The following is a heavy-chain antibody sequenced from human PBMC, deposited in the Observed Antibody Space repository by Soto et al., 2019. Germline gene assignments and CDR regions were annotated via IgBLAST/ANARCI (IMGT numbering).Heavy chain of an antibody. J-gene: IGHJ4*02. Sequence: VASVKVSCKVSGYTLTELSMHWVRQAPGKGLEWMGGFDPEDGETIYAQKFQGRVTMTEDTSTDTAYMELSSLRSEDTAVYYCATVKRRITIFGVVIIPYYFDYWGQGTLVTVSP. CDR2: FDPEDGET. CDR3: ATVKRRITIFGVVIIPYYFDY. D-gene: IGHD3-3*01. CDR1: GYTLTELS. V-gene: IGHV1-24*01.